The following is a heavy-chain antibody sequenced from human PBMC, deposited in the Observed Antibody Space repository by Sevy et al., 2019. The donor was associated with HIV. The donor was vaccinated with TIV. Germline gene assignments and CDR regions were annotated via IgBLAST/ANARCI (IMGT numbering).Heavy chain of an antibody. Sequence: GGSLRLSCAASEFIFSNYNMKWVRQAPGKGLEWVSSISSNSNDIYYGDSVKGRFTISRDNAKNSLYLKMNSLRAEDTAVYYCARKMELLVPDYWGQGTLVTVSS. CDR3: ARKMELLVPDY. CDR2: ISSNSNDI. J-gene: IGHJ4*02. V-gene: IGHV3-21*01. CDR1: EFIFSNYN. D-gene: IGHD2-21*02.